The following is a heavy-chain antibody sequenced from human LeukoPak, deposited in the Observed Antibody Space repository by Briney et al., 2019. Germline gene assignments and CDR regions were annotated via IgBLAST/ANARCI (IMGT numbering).Heavy chain of an antibody. CDR2: IKSTTDT. Sequence: HPGGSLRLSCAASGLPFSNFAMSWVRQAPGKGLEWVSHIKSTTDTYYADSVKGRFTISRDNSKNTLYLQMNSLRAEDTAVYYCAKLVGATVRDDAFDIWGQGTMVTVSS. D-gene: IGHD1-26*01. CDR1: GLPFSNFA. J-gene: IGHJ3*02. CDR3: AKLVGATVRDDAFDI. V-gene: IGHV3-23*01.